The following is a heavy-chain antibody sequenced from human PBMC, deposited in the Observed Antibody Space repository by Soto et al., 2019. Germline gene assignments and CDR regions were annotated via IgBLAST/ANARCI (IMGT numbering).Heavy chain of an antibody. CDR3: AKGSPDSRGYHFFFDY. V-gene: IGHV3-23*01. CDR1: GFTFSNYG. CDR2: ISGSGADT. J-gene: IGHJ4*02. Sequence: EVQLLESGGGLVQPGGSLRLSCAASGFTFSNYGMSWVRQAPGKGLEWVSAISGSGADTNYADSVKGRSTISRDNSKITLFLQMNSLRAEDTAVYYWAKGSPDSRGYHFFFDYWGQGTLVTVSS. D-gene: IGHD3-22*01.